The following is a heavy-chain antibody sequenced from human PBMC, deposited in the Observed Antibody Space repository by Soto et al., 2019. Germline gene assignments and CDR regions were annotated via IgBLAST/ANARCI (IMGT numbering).Heavy chain of an antibody. CDR3: ARGWQSAFDI. D-gene: IGHD6-19*01. CDR1: GFTFTSYG. CDR2: IRGDGGQT. Sequence: GGSLRLSCTASGFTFTSYGMGWVRQAPGKGLQWVSTIRGDGGQTHYTDSVTGRFTISRDTSLHLQMNSLKTEDTAIYYCARGWQSAFDIWGQGTMVTVS. V-gene: IGHV3-23*01. J-gene: IGHJ3*02.